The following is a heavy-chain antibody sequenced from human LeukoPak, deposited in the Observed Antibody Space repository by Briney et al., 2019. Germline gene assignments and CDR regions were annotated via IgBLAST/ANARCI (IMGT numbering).Heavy chain of an antibody. Sequence: PGGSLRLSRAASGFTFSSYVMHWVRQAPGKGLKWVAVISYDGSNKYYAASVKGRFTISRDNSKNTLYLQMNSLRAEDTAVYYCAKALPRIVGATEGVDYWGEGTLVTVSS. D-gene: IGHD1-26*01. CDR1: GFTFSSYV. CDR3: AKALPRIVGATEGVDY. J-gene: IGHJ4*02. V-gene: IGHV3-30*18. CDR2: ISYDGSNK.